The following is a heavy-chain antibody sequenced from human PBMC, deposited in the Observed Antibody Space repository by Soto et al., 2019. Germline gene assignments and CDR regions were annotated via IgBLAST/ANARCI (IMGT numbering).Heavy chain of an antibody. D-gene: IGHD3-10*01. CDR2: VHHSWVS. CDR1: GGSISSYY. V-gene: IGHV4-59*08. J-gene: IGHJ6*02. Sequence: QVQLQESGPGLVKPSETLSLSCTVSGGSISSYYWSWFRQTPGKRMEWIGYVHHSWVSSYNPSLQSHVAIALDTPKSQFPPKVTAVSATDTAVYYCARQGFGPLHGLVDVWGQGTTVTVSS. CDR3: ARQGFGPLHGLVDV.